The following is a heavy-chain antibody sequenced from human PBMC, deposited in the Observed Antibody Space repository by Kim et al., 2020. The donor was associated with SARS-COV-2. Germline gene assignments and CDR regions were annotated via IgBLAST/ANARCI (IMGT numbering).Heavy chain of an antibody. D-gene: IGHD2-15*01. CDR1: GYTFTSYA. J-gene: IGHJ6*02. Sequence: ASVKVSCKASGYTFTSYAMNWVRQAPGQGLEWMGCINTNTGNPTYAQGFTGRFVFSLDTSVSTAYLQISSLKAEDTAVYYCARQVVVAATPVVYYGMDVWGQGTTVTVSS. CDR2: INTNTGNP. CDR3: ARQVVVAATPVVYYGMDV. V-gene: IGHV7-4-1*02.